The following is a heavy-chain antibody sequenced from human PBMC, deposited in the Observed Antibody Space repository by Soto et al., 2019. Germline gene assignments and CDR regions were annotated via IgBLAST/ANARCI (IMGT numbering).Heavy chain of an antibody. V-gene: IGHV4-59*01. CDR2: IYYSGRT. Sequence: SETLSLTCTVSGDSISSYYWTWIRQPPGKGLEYIGYIYYSGRTYYNPSLKSRVTISVDTSKNQFSLKLSSVTAADTAVYYCARGNLGITKTGTWYELDYWGQGTLVTVSS. J-gene: IGHJ4*02. D-gene: IGHD2-15*01. CDR3: ARGNLGITKTGTWYELDY. CDR1: GDSISSYY.